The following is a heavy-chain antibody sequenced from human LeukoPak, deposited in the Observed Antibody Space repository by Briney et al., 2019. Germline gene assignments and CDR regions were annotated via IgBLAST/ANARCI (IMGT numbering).Heavy chain of an antibody. CDR2: IKPTKTDGGAP. CDR1: GSLFNNYE. J-gene: IGHJ4*02. Sequence: TGGSLRLSCVASGSLFNNYEMNWVRQAPGKGLEWVGRIKPTKTDGGAPYYATAVEGRITISRDDSTDMMYLQMNSLKTDDTAVYYCAREGSLYGYHSFDSWGQGTLVTVSS. V-gene: IGHV3-15*01. CDR3: AREGSLYGYHSFDS. D-gene: IGHD5-18*01.